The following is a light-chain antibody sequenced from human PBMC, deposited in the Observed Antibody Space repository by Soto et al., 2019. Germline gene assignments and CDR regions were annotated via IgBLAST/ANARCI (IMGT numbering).Light chain of an antibody. V-gene: IGKV3-15*01. CDR3: QQYIDRPPT. CDR1: QSVSDY. CDR2: RAS. J-gene: IGKJ3*01. Sequence: EIVMTQSPATLSVYPGERVTLSCRASQSVSDYVVWYQQKPGQPPRLLVHRASTRATGIPGRFSGTGSGTEFTLTSGSLQSEDFAVYYCQQYIDRPPTFGPGTKV.